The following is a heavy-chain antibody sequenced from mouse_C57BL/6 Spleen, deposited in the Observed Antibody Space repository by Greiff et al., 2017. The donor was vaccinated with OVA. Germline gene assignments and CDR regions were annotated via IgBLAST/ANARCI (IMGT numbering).Heavy chain of an antibody. CDR1: GYTFTDYY. CDR2: INPHNGGT. CDR3: ACFYYDGSSPAWFAY. J-gene: IGHJ3*01. V-gene: IGHV1-26*01. Sequence: EVQLQQSGPELVKPGASVKISCKASGYTFTDYYMNWVKQSHGKSLEWIGDINPHNGGTSYNQKFKGKAPLPVDKSSITAYMELRSLTSEDAADYYCACFYYDGSSPAWFAYWGQGTLVTVSA. D-gene: IGHD1-1*01.